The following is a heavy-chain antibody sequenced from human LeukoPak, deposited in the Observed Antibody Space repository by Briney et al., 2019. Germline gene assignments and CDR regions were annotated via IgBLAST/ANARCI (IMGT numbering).Heavy chain of an antibody. V-gene: IGHV3-7*01. J-gene: IGHJ4*02. CDR2: IKQDGSEK. D-gene: IGHD3-16*01. CDR1: GFTFSSHW. CDR3: AGAIMITFGGVESPTFDY. Sequence: GGSLRLSCAASGFTFSSHWMSWVRQAPGKGLEWVANIKQDGSEKYYVDSVKGRFTISRDNAKNSLYLQMNSLRAEDTAVYYCAGAIMITFGGVESPTFDYWGQGTLVTVSS.